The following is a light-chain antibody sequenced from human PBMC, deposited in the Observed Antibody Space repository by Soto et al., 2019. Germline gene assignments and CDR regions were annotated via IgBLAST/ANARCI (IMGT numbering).Light chain of an antibody. CDR2: EAS. CDR1: QSISSW. CDR3: QQYKSYPLT. Sequence: DIQMSQSPSTLSASVGDRVTIXXRASQSISSWVAWYQQKPGKAPKVXIYEASSLESGVPSRFSGSGSGTEFTLTISSLQPDDFATYYCQQYKSYPLTFGGGTKVDIK. J-gene: IGKJ4*01. V-gene: IGKV1-5*01.